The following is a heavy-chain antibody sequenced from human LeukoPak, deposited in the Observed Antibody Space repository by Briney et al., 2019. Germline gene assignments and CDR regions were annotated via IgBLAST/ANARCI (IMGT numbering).Heavy chain of an antibody. J-gene: IGHJ4*01. Sequence: SETLSLACTVSAGSISISSYYWGWIRQPPGKGLEGIGRIYYSGSTYYNPSLKSRVTISVDTSKNKFSLKLSSVSAAATAVYYCASLLFRSYSDYWGQGTLVTVSS. D-gene: IGHD3-10*01. CDR3: ASLLFRSYSDY. CDR1: AGSISISSYY. CDR2: IYYSGST. V-gene: IGHV4-39*07.